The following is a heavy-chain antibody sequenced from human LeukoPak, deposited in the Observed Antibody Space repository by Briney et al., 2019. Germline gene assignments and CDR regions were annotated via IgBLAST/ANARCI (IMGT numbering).Heavy chain of an antibody. CDR2: INSDGSST. J-gene: IGHJ1*01. CDR3: ARVPITLAGTKDAKYFQH. V-gene: IGHV3-74*01. D-gene: IGHD6-19*01. Sequence: PGGSLRLSCAASGFTISSYWMHWVRQVPGKGLVWVSRINSDGSSTNYADSVKGRFTISRDNAKNTLYLQMNSLRAEDTAVYYCARVPITLAGTKDAKYFQHWGQGTLVTVSS. CDR1: GFTISSYW.